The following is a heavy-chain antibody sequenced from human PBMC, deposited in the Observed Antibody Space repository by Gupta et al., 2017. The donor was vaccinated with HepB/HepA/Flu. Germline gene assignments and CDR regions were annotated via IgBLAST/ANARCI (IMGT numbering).Heavy chain of an antibody. CDR3: ARGPYCSSTSCYEGTSLKF. J-gene: IGHJ4*02. Sequence: QVQLVQSGAEVKKPGASVKVSCKASGYPFHGSSMHRVRQAPGQGLEWMGWINPNSGGTNYAQKFQGRVTMTRDTSISTAYMELSRLRSDDTAVYYCARGPYCSSTSCYEGTSLKFWGQGTLVTVAS. CDR2: INPNSGGT. CDR1: GYPFHGSS. V-gene: IGHV1-2*02. D-gene: IGHD2-2*01.